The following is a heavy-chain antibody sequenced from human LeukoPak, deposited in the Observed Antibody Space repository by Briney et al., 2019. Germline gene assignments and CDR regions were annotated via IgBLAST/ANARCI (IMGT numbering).Heavy chain of an antibody. D-gene: IGHD1-26*01. CDR1: GFIFDDYG. V-gene: IGHV3-20*04. J-gene: IGHJ4*02. CDR2: INWNGGST. Sequence: GGSLRLSCAASGFIFDDYGMSWVRQAPGKGLEWVSGINWNGGSTGYADSVKGRFTISRDNAKNSLYLQMNSLRAEDTALYYRARAHYSGSFGYWGQGTLVTVSS. CDR3: ARAHYSGSFGY.